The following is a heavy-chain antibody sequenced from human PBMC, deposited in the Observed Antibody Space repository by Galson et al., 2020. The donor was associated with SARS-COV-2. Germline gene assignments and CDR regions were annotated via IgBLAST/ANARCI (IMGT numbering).Heavy chain of an antibody. Sequence: SETLSLTCTVSGSSISSSSYYWGWIRQPQGTGLEWIGRIPYSGSTFYNPSLKSRVTISVDTSKKQFSLKLSSVTAADTAVYYCARALDTAMAPYYFDYWGQGTLVTVSS. V-gene: IGHV4-39*01. CDR1: GSSISSSSYY. CDR2: IPYSGST. D-gene: IGHD5-18*01. J-gene: IGHJ4*02. CDR3: ARALDTAMAPYYFDY.